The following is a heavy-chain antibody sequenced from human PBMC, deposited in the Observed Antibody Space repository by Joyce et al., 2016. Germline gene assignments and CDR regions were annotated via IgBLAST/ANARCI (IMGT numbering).Heavy chain of an antibody. CDR3: ARSSYTNGIFDY. Sequence: EVQLVESGGGLVKPGGSLRISCAASGFTFSSYSMSWVRQAPGKGLEWVSSLSSSSSCIKYTDSVKGRFTISRDNAKNSLYLQMNSLRVEDTAVYYCARSSYTNGIFDYWGQGTLVTVSS. V-gene: IGHV3-21*01. CDR1: GFTFSSYS. D-gene: IGHD2-8*01. J-gene: IGHJ4*02. CDR2: LSSSSSCI.